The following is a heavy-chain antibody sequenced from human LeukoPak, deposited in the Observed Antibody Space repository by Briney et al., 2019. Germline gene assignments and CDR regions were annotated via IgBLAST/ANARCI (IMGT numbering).Heavy chain of an antibody. V-gene: IGHV3-23*01. J-gene: IGHJ5*02. D-gene: IGHD2-15*01. Sequence: GGSLRLSCAASGSTFSSYAMSWVRQAPGKGLEWVSAISGSGGSTYYADSVKGRFTISRDNSKNTLYLQMNSLRAEDTAVYYCAKEGVGRYCSGGSCFETNWFDPWGQGTLVTVSS. CDR1: GSTFSSYA. CDR2: ISGSGGST. CDR3: AKEGVGRYCSGGSCFETNWFDP.